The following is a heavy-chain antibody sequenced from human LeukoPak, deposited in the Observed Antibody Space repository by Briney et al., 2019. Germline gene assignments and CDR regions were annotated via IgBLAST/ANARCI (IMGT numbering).Heavy chain of an antibody. CDR1: GGSISSYY. J-gene: IGHJ6*02. V-gene: IGHV4-4*07. CDR2: IYTSGST. D-gene: IGHD3-9*01. Sequence: KPSETLSLTCTVSGGSISSYYWSWIRQPAGKGLEWIGRIYTSGSTNYNASLKSRVSMSVDTSKNQFSLKMTSVTAADTAVYYCARGHYFDISRMDVWGQGTTVTVSS. CDR3: ARGHYFDISRMDV.